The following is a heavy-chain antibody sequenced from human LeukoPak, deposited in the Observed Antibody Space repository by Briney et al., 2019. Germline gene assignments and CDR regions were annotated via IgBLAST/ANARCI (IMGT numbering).Heavy chain of an antibody. CDR2: IYPHSGGT. J-gene: IGHJ4*02. V-gene: IGHV1-2*02. CDR1: GYTFTGYY. Sequence: GASVKGSCKASGYTFTGYYIHWVRQAPGQGPEWMGWIYPHSGGTNYAQKFQGRVTMTRDTSISTAYMELSRLRSDDTAVYYCARDQVDAGSYFAFFDYWGQGTLVTVSS. CDR3: ARDQVDAGSYFAFFDY. D-gene: IGHD1-26*01.